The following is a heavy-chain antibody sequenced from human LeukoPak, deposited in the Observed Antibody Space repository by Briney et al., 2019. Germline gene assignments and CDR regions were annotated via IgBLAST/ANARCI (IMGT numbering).Heavy chain of an antibody. CDR1: SGSINNHY. Sequence: PSETLPLTCIVSSGSINNHYWSWIRQPPGKGLEWIGYIYDSWNTNYNPSLQSRVTISMDASRNQFSLNLTSVTAADTAVYYCARDQIGYGLDYWGQGTLVTVSS. CDR3: ARDQIGYGLDY. CDR2: IYDSWNT. D-gene: IGHD5-18*01. V-gene: IGHV4-59*11. J-gene: IGHJ4*02.